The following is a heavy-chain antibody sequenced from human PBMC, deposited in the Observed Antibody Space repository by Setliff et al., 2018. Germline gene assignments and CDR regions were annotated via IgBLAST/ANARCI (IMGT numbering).Heavy chain of an antibody. Sequence: ASVKVSCKASGYMFRSYGINWMRQAPGQGFEWMGWISAYNDNTKSSQKFQGRVTMTTDTSTATAYLELRSLRSDDTAVYYCSRLVRYCTRTSCQRASGEDYWGQGTLVTVSS. V-gene: IGHV1-18*04. CDR2: ISAYNDNT. J-gene: IGHJ4*02. CDR3: SRLVRYCTRTSCQRASGEDY. D-gene: IGHD2-2*01. CDR1: GYMFRSYG.